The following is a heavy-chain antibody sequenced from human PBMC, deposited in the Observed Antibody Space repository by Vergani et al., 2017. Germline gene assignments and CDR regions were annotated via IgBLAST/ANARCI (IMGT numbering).Heavy chain of an antibody. V-gene: IGHV4-31*01. CDR2: IYYSGST. D-gene: IGHD2-15*01. CDR3: ARDSRGGNSDY. Sequence: QVQLQESGPGLVKPSQTLSLTCTVSGGSISRGGYYWSWIRQHPGKGLEWIGYIYYSGSTYYNPSLQILVTISLDTSKNQFSLKLSSVTAADTAVYYCARDSRGGNSDYWGQGTLVTVSS. J-gene: IGHJ4*02. CDR1: GGSISRGGYY.